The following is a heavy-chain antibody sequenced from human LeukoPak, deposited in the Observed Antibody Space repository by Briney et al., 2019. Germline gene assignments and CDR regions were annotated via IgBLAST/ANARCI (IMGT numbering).Heavy chain of an antibody. CDR1: GFTLSSYS. CDR3: ARAAMVRGVDYFDY. D-gene: IGHD3-10*01. J-gene: IGHJ4*02. CDR2: ISDSGGTT. Sequence: PGGSLRLSCAASGFTLSSYSMTWVRQAPGKGLEWVSVISDSGGTTYCADSVKGRFTISRDNSKNTLYLQMNSLRVEDTAVYYCARAAMVRGVDYFDYWGQGTLATVSS. V-gene: IGHV3-23*01.